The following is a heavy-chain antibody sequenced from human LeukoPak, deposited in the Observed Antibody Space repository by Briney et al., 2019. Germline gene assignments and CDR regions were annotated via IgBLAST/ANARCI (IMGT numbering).Heavy chain of an antibody. V-gene: IGHV3-53*01. CDR2: LYNGGNT. CDR3: MTAAGYNFGHY. Sequence: GGSLRLSCAASGLTVSNYYMNWVRQAPGKGLEWVAALYNGGNTYYADSVQGRFTISRDNSKNTLYLQMNSLRAEDTAIYYCMTAAGYNFGHYWGQGTLVTVPS. CDR1: GLTVSNYY. J-gene: IGHJ4*02. D-gene: IGHD5-18*01.